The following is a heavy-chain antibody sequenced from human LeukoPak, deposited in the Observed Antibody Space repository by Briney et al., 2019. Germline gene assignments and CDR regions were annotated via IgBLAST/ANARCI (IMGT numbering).Heavy chain of an antibody. CDR2: IYYSGST. CDR3: ARNTYYYDSSGYYLTEYNWFDP. V-gene: IGHV4-59*01. Sequence: SETLSLTCTVPGGSISSYYWSWIRQPPGKGLEWIGYIYYSGSTNYNPSLKSRVTISVDTSKNQFSLKLSSVTAADTAVYYCARNTYYYDSSGYYLTEYNWFDPWGQGTLVTVSS. D-gene: IGHD3-22*01. J-gene: IGHJ5*02. CDR1: GGSISSYY.